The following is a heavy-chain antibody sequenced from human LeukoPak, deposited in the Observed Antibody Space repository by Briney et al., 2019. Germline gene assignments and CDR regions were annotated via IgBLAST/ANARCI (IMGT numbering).Heavy chain of an antibody. CDR1: GFTFSSYG. Sequence: GGSLRLSCAASGFTFSSYGMHWVRQAPGKGLEWVAVIWYDGSNKYYADSVKGRFTISRDNSKNTLYLQMNSLRAEDTAVYYCAKFGGYSGYDLLGPCDYWGQGTLVTVSS. V-gene: IGHV3-33*06. CDR2: IWYDGSNK. J-gene: IGHJ4*02. D-gene: IGHD5-12*01. CDR3: AKFGGYSGYDLLGPCDY.